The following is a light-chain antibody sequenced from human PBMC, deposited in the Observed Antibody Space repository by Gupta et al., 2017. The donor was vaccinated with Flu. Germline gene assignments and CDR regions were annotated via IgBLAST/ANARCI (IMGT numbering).Light chain of an antibody. Sequence: DVVMTQSPLSLPVTLGQPASISCRSSQSLVYKNGITYLNWFQQRPGQSPRRLIYERSNLHYGVPARFSGSGSGTDFTLKISSGEAEDVGVYYCSRGTQPRTFGEGTIMEI. V-gene: IGKV2D-30*01. J-gene: IGKJ2*01. CDR3: SRGTQPRT. CDR2: ERS. CDR1: QSLVYKNGITY.